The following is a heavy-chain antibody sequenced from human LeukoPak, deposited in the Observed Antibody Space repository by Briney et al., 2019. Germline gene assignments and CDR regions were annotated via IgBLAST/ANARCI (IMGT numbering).Heavy chain of an antibody. V-gene: IGHV4-39*01. J-gene: IGHJ4*02. Sequence: SETLSLNCTVSGGSISSSSYYWGWIRQPPGKGLEWIGSIYYSGSTYYNPSLKSRVTISVDTSKNQFSMKLSSVTAADTAVYYCARLTIFGVVNYDYWGQGTLVTVSS. CDR2: IYYSGST. CDR3: ARLTIFGVVNYDY. D-gene: IGHD3-3*01. CDR1: GGSISSSSYY.